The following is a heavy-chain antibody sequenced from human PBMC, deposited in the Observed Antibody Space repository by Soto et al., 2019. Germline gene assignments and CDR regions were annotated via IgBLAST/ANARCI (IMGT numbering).Heavy chain of an antibody. CDR3: ARDRGGRFDP. CDR1: GGSISGYY. J-gene: IGHJ5*02. D-gene: IGHD3-16*01. V-gene: IGHV4-59*12. CDR2: IYYSGST. Sequence: SETLSLTCAVSGGSISGYYWTWIRQPPGKGLEWIGYIYYSGSTNYSPSLKSRVTISVDTSKNQFSLKLSSVTAADTAVYYCARDRGGRFDPWGQGTLVTVSS.